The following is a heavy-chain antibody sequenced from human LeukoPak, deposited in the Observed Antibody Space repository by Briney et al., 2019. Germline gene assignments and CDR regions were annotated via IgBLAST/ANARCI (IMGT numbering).Heavy chain of an antibody. CDR2: IYHSGST. CDR3: ARVGGMTTINNAAFDI. Sequence: ASQTLSLTCTVSGGSINSFYWNWIRQPPGKEPEWIGYIYHSGSTNYNPSLKSRLTISLDRPKNQFSLKLTSVTAADTAIYYCARVGGMTTINNAAFDIWGQGTMVTVSS. V-gene: IGHV4-59*01. J-gene: IGHJ3*02. CDR1: GGSINSFY. D-gene: IGHD5-24*01.